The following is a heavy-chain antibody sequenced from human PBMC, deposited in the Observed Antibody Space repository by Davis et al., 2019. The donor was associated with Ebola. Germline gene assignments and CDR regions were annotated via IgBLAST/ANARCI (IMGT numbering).Heavy chain of an antibody. CDR3: ARDGTYYIGHCVSTSCFGVDY. Sequence: ASVKVSCKASGYTFTNYYMHWVRQAPGQGLEWMGMINPNDGRTIYAQKFQGRVTVTRDTSTTTVYMDLRSLRSDDTAVYYCARDGTYYIGHCVSTSCFGVDYWGQGTLVTVSS. D-gene: IGHD2-2*01. CDR2: INPNDGRT. V-gene: IGHV1-46*01. J-gene: IGHJ4*02. CDR1: GYTFTNYY.